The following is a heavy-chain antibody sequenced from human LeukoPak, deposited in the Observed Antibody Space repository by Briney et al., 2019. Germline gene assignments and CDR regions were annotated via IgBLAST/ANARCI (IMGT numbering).Heavy chain of an antibody. Sequence: GGSLRLSCAASGFTVSSNYMSWVRQAPGKGLEWVSVIYSGGSTYYADSVKGGFTISRDNSKNTLYLQMNSLRAEDTAVYYCARDSSSWSDYFDYWGQGTLVTVSS. V-gene: IGHV3-66*01. D-gene: IGHD6-13*01. CDR3: ARDSSSWSDYFDY. CDR1: GFTVSSNY. CDR2: IYSGGST. J-gene: IGHJ4*02.